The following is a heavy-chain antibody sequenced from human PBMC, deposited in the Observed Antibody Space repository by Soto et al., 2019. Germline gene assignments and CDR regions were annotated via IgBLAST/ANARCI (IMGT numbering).Heavy chain of an antibody. Sequence: ASVKVSCKASGYTFTRYGISWVRQAPGQGLGWMGWISGYNGDTNYAQKFQGRVSMTIDTSTTTANMELRSLTSDDTAVYYCAKNGQPPYYYYGLDVWGQGTKVTVSS. D-gene: IGHD2-8*01. CDR1: GYTFTRYG. J-gene: IGHJ6*02. V-gene: IGHV1-18*01. CDR3: AKNGQPPYYYYGLDV. CDR2: ISGYNGDT.